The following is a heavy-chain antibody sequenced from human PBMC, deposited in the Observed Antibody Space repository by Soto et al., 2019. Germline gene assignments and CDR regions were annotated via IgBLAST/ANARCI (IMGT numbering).Heavy chain of an antibody. J-gene: IGHJ4*02. V-gene: IGHV3-30*18. Sequence: VGSLRLSCAASGFTFSSYGMHWVRQAPGKGLEWVAVISYNGGSKYYVDSVKGRFTISRDNSKNTLYLQMNSLRAEDTAVYYCAKETPIAAAGRGSYWGQGTLVTVSS. CDR2: ISYNGGSK. CDR3: AKETPIAAAGRGSY. D-gene: IGHD6-13*01. CDR1: GFTFSSYG.